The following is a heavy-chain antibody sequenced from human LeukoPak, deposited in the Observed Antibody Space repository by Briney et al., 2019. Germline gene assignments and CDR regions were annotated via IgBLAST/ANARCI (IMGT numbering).Heavy chain of an antibody. D-gene: IGHD6-6*01. CDR1: GGPISSGSYY. V-gene: IGHV4-61*02. CDR3: ARAGMAARRFWFDP. J-gene: IGHJ5*02. CDR2: IYTSGST. Sequence: SQTLSLTCTVSGGPISSGSYYWSWIRQPAGKGLEWIGRIYTSGSTNYNPSLKSRVTISVDTSKNQFSLKLSSVTAADTAVYYCARAGMAARRFWFDPWGQGTLVTVSS.